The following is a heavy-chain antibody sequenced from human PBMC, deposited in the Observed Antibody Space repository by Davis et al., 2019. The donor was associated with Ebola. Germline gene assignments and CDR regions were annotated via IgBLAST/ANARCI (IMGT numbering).Heavy chain of an antibody. D-gene: IGHD6-13*01. Sequence: PGGSLRLSCAASGFTFSSYEMNWVRQAPGKGLEWVSYISSSGSTIYYADSVKGRFTISRDNAKNSLYLQMNSLRAEDTAVYYCARLAAGTFVFDYWGQGTLVTVSS. CDR2: ISSSGSTI. CDR1: GFTFSSYE. CDR3: ARLAAGTFVFDY. V-gene: IGHV3-48*03. J-gene: IGHJ4*02.